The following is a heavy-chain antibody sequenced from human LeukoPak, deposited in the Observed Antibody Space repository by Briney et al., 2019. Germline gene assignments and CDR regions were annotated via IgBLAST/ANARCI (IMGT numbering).Heavy chain of an antibody. CDR1: GYTFTSYY. D-gene: IGHD3-9*01. CDR2: TNPSGGST. Sequence: ASVKVSCKASGYTFTSYYMHWVRRAPGQGLEWMGITNPSGGSTSYAQKFQGRVTMTRDTSTSTVYMELSSLRSEDTAVYYCAREGSWRYFDWLPSAPPTDNWFDPWGQGTLVTVSS. J-gene: IGHJ5*02. V-gene: IGHV1-46*01. CDR3: AREGSWRYFDWLPSAPPTDNWFDP.